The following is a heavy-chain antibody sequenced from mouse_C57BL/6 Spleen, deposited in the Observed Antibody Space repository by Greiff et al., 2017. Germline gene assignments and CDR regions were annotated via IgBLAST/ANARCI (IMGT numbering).Heavy chain of an antibody. CDR2: INPNNGGT. CDR3: ARFDYDYPYFDY. J-gene: IGHJ2*01. V-gene: IGHV1-26*01. CDR1: GYTFTDYY. Sequence: EVKLQQSGPELVKPGASVKISCKASGYTFTDYYMNWVKQSHGKSLEWIGDINPNNGGTSYNQKFKGKATLTVDKSSSTAYMELRSLTSEDSAVYYCARFDYDYPYFDYWGQGTTLTVSS. D-gene: IGHD2-4*01.